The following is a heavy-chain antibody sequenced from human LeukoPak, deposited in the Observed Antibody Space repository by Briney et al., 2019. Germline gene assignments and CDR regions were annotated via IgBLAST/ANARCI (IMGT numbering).Heavy chain of an antibody. V-gene: IGHV4-59*01. CDR2: VCYNGST. D-gene: IGHD3-16*01. CDR1: GDSISSYF. CDR3: ATSGGFNSPRHY. J-gene: IGHJ4*02. Sequence: MSSETLSLTCSVSGDSISSYFWAWIRQPLGKGLEWIGYVCYNGSTNYNPSLRNRVAISIDTSKNQFSLKLSSATAADTAVYYCATSGGFNSPRHYWGRGTLVIVSS.